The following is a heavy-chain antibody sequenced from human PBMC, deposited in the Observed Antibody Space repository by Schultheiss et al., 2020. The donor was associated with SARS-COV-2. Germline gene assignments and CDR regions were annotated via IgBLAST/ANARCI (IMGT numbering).Heavy chain of an antibody. CDR2: IYYSGST. D-gene: IGHD3-10*01. CDR1: GFTFSDY. V-gene: IGHV4-59*01. J-gene: IGHJ6*02. Sequence: GSLRLSCAASGFTFSDYWNWIRQPPGKGLEWVGYIYYSGSTSYNPSLKSRVTISVDTSKNHFSLKLSSVTAADTAVYYCARDPYGAGDPRKFGMDVWGQGSTVTVSS. CDR3: ARDPYGAGDPRKFGMDV.